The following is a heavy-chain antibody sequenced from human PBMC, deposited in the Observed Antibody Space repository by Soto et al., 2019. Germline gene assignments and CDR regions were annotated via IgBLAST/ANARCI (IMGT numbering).Heavy chain of an antibody. V-gene: IGHV3-21*01. Sequence: GGSLRLSCAASGFTFSSYSMNWVRQAPGKGLEWVSSISSSSSYIYYADSVKGRFTISRDNAKNSLYLQMNSLRAEDTAVYYCARVPHGDYGDYLFHYFDYWGQGTLATVSS. CDR2: ISSSSSYI. CDR1: GFTFSSYS. J-gene: IGHJ4*02. D-gene: IGHD4-17*01. CDR3: ARVPHGDYGDYLFHYFDY.